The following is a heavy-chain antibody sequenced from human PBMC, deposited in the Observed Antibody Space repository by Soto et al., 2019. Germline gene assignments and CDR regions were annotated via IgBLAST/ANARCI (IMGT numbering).Heavy chain of an antibody. V-gene: IGHV4-38-2*01. CDR2: VYRSGRT. D-gene: IGHD3-22*01. CDR3: ARVGDASGLYYESHFFGMDV. Sequence: PSETLSLTCAVSGYSINSGHYWGWIRQPPGKGLEWIGNVYRSGRTYYNPSLESRVTISLDMSKNQFSLNLRSVTAADTGVYYCARVGDASGLYYESHFFGMDVWGQGTKVTVSS. CDR1: GYSINSGHY. J-gene: IGHJ6*02.